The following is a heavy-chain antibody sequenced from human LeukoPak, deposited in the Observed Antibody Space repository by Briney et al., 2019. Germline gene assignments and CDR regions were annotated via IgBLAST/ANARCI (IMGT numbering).Heavy chain of an antibody. J-gene: IGHJ4*02. CDR2: ISSSGSTI. CDR3: AKDLYDSSGTYYGAHDY. V-gene: IGHV3-11*01. CDR1: GFTFSDYY. Sequence: PGGSLRLSCAASGFTFSDYYMSWIRQAPGKGLEWVSYISSSGSTIYYADSVKGRFTISRDNVKNSLYLQMNSLRAEDTAVYYCAKDLYDSSGTYYGAHDYWGQGTLVTVSS. D-gene: IGHD3-22*01.